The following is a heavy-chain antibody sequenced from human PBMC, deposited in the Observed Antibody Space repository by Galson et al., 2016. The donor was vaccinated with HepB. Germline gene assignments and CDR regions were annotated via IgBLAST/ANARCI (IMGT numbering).Heavy chain of an antibody. Sequence: SLRLSCAVSGFALSSYGMHWVRQGPGQGLEWVADISFDGGNQHYADSVKGRFSISRDPSRVYLQMSSLTPADTGLYYCARDYSSSSNRPGYGGQGTLVTVSS. D-gene: IGHD1-14*01. CDR3: ARDYSSSSNRPGY. J-gene: IGHJ4*02. CDR1: GFALSSYG. V-gene: IGHV3-30*03. CDR2: ISFDGGNQ.